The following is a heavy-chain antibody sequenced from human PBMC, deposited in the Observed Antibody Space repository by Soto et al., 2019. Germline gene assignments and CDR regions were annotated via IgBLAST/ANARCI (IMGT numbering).Heavy chain of an antibody. D-gene: IGHD2-21*01. J-gene: IGHJ2*01. V-gene: IGHV3-53*01. Sequence: EVQLVESGGGLIQPGGSLRLSCAASGFNVSNNYMNWVRQAPGKGLEWVSVIYADGPTFYADSVKGRFTISRDNSNNTLYLQMNSLRADDTAVYYCARDRGGNTVSYWYFDLWGRGTLVTVSS. CDR3: ARDRGGNTVSYWYFDL. CDR1: GFNVSNNY. CDR2: IYADGPT.